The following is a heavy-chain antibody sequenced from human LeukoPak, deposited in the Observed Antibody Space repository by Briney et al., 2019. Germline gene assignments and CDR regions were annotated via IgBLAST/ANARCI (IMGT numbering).Heavy chain of an antibody. Sequence: PGGSLRPSCAASGFTFSSYWMSWVRQAPGKGLEWVANIKQDGSEKYYVDSVKGRFTISRGNAKNSLYLQMNSLRAEDTAVYYCAGGRSPFDPWGQGTLVTVSS. CDR1: GFTFSSYW. CDR3: AGGRSPFDP. D-gene: IGHD6-13*01. CDR2: IKQDGSEK. J-gene: IGHJ5*02. V-gene: IGHV3-7*03.